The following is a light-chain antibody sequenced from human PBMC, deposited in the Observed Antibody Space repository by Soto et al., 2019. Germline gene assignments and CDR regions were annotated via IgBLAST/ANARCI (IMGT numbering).Light chain of an antibody. J-gene: IGLJ1*01. CDR2: DDS. CDR3: QVWDSSSDRYV. CDR1: NIGSKS. V-gene: IGLV3-21*02. Sequence: SSDRTQPPSVSVAPGQTASITCGGNNIGSKSVHWYQQKPGQAPVLVVYDDSDRPSGIPERFSGSNSGNTATLAISRVEAGDEADYYCQVWDSSSDRYVFGTGTKVTVL.